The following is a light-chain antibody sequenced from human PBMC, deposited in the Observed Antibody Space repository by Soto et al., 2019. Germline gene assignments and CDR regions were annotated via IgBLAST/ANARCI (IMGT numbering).Light chain of an antibody. CDR1: QSFRGR. Sequence: EIVLTQSPVTLSLSQKERAPLSSRASQSFRGRLAWYQQKPGQAPRLLIYDAYSWATGIPPRFSGSGSGTDFTLTISSLEPEDSAGYYCQQRHMWPITFGEGTRLEIK. CDR3: QQRHMWPIT. V-gene: IGKV3-11*01. CDR2: DAY. J-gene: IGKJ5*01.